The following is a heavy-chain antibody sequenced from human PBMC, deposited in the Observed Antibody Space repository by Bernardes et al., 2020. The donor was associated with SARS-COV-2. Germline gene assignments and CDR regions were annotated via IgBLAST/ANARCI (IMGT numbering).Heavy chain of an antibody. D-gene: IGHD3-16*01. CDR2: ICAYNGSI. Sequence: ASVKVSCKASGYSFTSYDIIWVRQAPGQGLEWMGWICAYNGSIDYAQKFQGRVTMTTDTSTNTGYMDLRSLRSDDTAVYYCARESTPGLRAIGAWGQGTLVTVSS. J-gene: IGHJ5*02. V-gene: IGHV1-18*01. CDR1: GYSFTSYD. CDR3: ARESTPGLRAIGA.